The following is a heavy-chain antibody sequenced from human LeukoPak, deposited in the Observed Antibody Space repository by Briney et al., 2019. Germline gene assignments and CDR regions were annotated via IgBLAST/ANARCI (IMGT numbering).Heavy chain of an antibody. CDR2: IYYSGST. CDR1: GGSISSGGYY. Sequence: PSRTLSLTCTVSGGSISSGGYYWSWIRQPPGKGLEWIGYIYYSGSTNYNPSLKSRVTISVDTSKNQSSLKLSSVTAADTAVYYCARESPDTAMQGPPYYYGMDVWGQGTTVTVSS. CDR3: ARESPDTAMQGPPYYYGMDV. J-gene: IGHJ6*02. V-gene: IGHV4-61*08. D-gene: IGHD5-18*01.